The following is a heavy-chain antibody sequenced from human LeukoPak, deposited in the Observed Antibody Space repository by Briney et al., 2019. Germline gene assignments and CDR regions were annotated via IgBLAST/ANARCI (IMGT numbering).Heavy chain of an antibody. J-gene: IGHJ4*02. V-gene: IGHV1-69*06. Sequence: SVKVSCKASGGTFSSYAISWVRQAPGQGLEWMGGTIPIFGTANYAQKFQGRVTITADKSTSTAYMELSSLRSEDTAVYYCAREAAVAGTEYWGQGTLVTVSS. CDR2: TIPIFGTA. CDR3: AREAAVAGTEY. CDR1: GGTFSSYA. D-gene: IGHD6-19*01.